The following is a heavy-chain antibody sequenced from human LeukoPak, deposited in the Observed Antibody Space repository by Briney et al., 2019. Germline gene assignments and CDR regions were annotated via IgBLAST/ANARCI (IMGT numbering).Heavy chain of an antibody. D-gene: IGHD3-9*01. V-gene: IGHV1-69*06. CDR1: GGTFSSNA. CDR2: IIPIFGTA. J-gene: IGHJ4*02. CDR3: ARGGRHDILTGYYIFDY. Sequence: EASVKVSCKASGGTFSSNAISWVRQAPGQGLEWMGGIIPIFGTANYAQKFQGRVTITADKSTSTAYMELRSLRSEDTAVYYCARGGRHDILTGYYIFDYWGQGTLVTVPS.